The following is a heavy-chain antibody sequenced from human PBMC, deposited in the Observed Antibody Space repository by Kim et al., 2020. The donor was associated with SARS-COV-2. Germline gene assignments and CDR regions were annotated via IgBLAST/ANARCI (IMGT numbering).Heavy chain of an antibody. CDR2: IKQDGSEK. Sequence: GGSLRLSCAASGFTFSSYWMSWVRQAPGKGLGWVANIKQDGSEKYYVDSVKGRFTISRDNAKNSLYLQMNSLRAEDTAVYYCARDSSGWYENPIFDYWGQGTLVTVSS. CDR3: ARDSSGWYENPIFDY. CDR1: GFTFSSYW. V-gene: IGHV3-7*03. D-gene: IGHD6-19*01. J-gene: IGHJ4*02.